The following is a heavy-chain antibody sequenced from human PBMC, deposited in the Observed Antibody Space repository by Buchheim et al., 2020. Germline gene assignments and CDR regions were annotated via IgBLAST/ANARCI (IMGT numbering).Heavy chain of an antibody. Sequence: QVQLQESGPGLVKPSQTLSLTCAVSGGSISSGGYSWSWIRQPPGKGLEWIGYIYYSGSTYYNPSLKSRVTISVDTSKNQFSLKLSSVTAAGTAVYYCARGDYVWGSYRYTGWFDPWGQGTL. CDR1: GGSISSGGYS. J-gene: IGHJ5*02. CDR3: ARGDYVWGSYRYTGWFDP. D-gene: IGHD3-16*02. CDR2: IYYSGST. V-gene: IGHV4-30-4*07.